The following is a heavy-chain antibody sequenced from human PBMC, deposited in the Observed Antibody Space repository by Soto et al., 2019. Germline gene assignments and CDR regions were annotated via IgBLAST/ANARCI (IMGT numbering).Heavy chain of an antibody. Sequence: SETLSLTCAVYGVSFSGYYWSWIRQPPGKGLEWIGEINHSGSTNYNPSLKSRVTISVDTSKNQFSLKLSSVTAADTAVYYCARSDLGLRGYYYYGMDVWGQGTTVTVSS. CDR3: ARSDLGLRGYYYYGMDV. V-gene: IGHV4-34*01. CDR2: INHSGST. CDR1: GVSFSGYY. J-gene: IGHJ6*02. D-gene: IGHD7-27*01.